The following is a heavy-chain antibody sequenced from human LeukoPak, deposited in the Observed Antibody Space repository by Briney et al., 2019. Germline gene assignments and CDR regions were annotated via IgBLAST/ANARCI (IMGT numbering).Heavy chain of an antibody. D-gene: IGHD5-12*01. J-gene: IGHJ4*02. CDR2: IYHTGST. CDR1: GDSISSGGYY. CDR3: ARGGYSGYDFNFDY. V-gene: IGHV4-31*03. Sequence: SQTLSLTCTVSGDSISSGGYYWSWIRQHPGQGLEWIGYIYHTGSTYYNPSLKSRISMSLDTSKNQFSLRLSSVTAADTAVFYCARGGYSGYDFNFDYWGQGTLVTVSS.